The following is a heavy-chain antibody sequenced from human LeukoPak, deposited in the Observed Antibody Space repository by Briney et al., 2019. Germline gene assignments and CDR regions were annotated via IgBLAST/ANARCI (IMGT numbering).Heavy chain of an antibody. J-gene: IGHJ3*02. V-gene: IGHV4-4*07. CDR2: IYTSGST. CDR1: GGSISSYY. Sequence: SETLSLTCTVSGGSISSYYWSWIRQPAGKGLEWIGRIYTSGSTNYNPSPKSRVTMSVDTSKNQFSLKLSSVTAADTAVYYCATGDYCSSTSCAANDAFDIWGQGTMVTVSS. D-gene: IGHD2-2*01. CDR3: ATGDYCSSTSCAANDAFDI.